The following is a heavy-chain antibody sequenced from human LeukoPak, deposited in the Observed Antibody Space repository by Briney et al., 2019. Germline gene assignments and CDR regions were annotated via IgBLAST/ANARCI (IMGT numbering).Heavy chain of an antibody. CDR3: ARVVWWAGRQPLFDY. D-gene: IGHD1-26*01. V-gene: IGHV5-51*01. CDR1: GYNFTSYW. J-gene: IGHJ4*02. CDR2: IYPGDSDT. Sequence: GESLKISCKGSGYNFTSYWIGWVRQMPGKGLEWMGIIYPGDSDTRYSPSFQGQVTISADKSISTSYLQWSTLKASDTAMYYCARVVWWAGRQPLFDYWGQGTLVTVSS.